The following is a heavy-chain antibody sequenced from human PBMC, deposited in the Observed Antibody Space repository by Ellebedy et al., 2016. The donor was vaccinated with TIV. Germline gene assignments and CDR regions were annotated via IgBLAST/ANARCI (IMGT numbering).Heavy chain of an antibody. CDR3: ARHRRIAARREDYYYYMDV. CDR1: GGTFSSYA. V-gene: IGHV1-69*13. CDR2: IIPIFGTA. Sequence: SVKVSCXASGGTFSSYAISWVRQAPGQGLEWMGGIIPIFGTANYALKFQGRVTITADESTSTAYMELSSLRSEDTAVYYCARHRRIAARREDYYYYMDVWGKGTTVTVSS. D-gene: IGHD6-6*01. J-gene: IGHJ6*03.